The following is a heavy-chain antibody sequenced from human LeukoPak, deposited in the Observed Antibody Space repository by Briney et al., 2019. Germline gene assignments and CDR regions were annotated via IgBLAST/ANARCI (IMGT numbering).Heavy chain of an antibody. D-gene: IGHD6-19*01. V-gene: IGHV3-23*01. J-gene: IGHJ6*03. Sequence: GGSLRLSCAGSGFMFSTFGMTWVRQAPGKGLEWVSGISRSGRTPAYADSVKGRFTISRDNSKNTLYLQMNSLRAEDTAVYYCARDYYSSGWGAYYYYMDVWGKGTTVTVSS. CDR3: ARDYYSSGWGAYYYYMDV. CDR2: ISRSGRTP. CDR1: GFMFSTFG.